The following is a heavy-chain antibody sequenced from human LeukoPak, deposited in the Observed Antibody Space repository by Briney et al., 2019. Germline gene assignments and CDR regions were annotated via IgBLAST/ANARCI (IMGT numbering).Heavy chain of an antibody. Sequence: GASVKVSCKASGYTFTGYYMHWVRQAPGQGLEWMGRINPNSGGTNYAQKFQGRVTMTTDTSTSTAYMELRSLRSDDTAVYYCARDSAWVVTTSGYYYYYMDVWGKGTTVTVSS. CDR2: INPNSGGT. V-gene: IGHV1-2*06. CDR1: GYTFTGYY. CDR3: ARDSAWVVTTSGYYYYYMDV. D-gene: IGHD2-21*02. J-gene: IGHJ6*03.